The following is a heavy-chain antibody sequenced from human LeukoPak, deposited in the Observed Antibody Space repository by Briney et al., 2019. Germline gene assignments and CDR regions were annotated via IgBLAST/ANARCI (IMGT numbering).Heavy chain of an antibody. CDR1: GFTFDDYT. J-gene: IGHJ4*02. CDR3: AKDLGDGYNPDY. Sequence: GGSLRLSCAASGFTFDDYTMHWVRQAPGKGLEWVSLISWDGGSTYYADSVKGRFTISRDNSKNSLYLQMNSLRTEDTALYYCAKDLGDGYNPDYWGQGTLVTVPS. CDR2: ISWDGGST. V-gene: IGHV3-43*01. D-gene: IGHD5-24*01.